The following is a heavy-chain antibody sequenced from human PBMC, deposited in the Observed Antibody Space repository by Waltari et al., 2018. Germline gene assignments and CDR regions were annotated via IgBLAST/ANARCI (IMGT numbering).Heavy chain of an antibody. Sequence: ELQLVESGGGLVQPGGSLRLACAASGFSFDDYTMHWVRKAPGKGLEWVASLTWNRVGIGYAEAVKGRFTIARDNAKNALYLQMNSLKVEDTALYYCVKESMTHYYLDSWGQGTPVTVSS. CDR1: GFSFDDYT. D-gene: IGHD6-6*01. V-gene: IGHV3-9*01. CDR2: LTWNRVGI. J-gene: IGHJ4*02. CDR3: VKESMTHYYLDS.